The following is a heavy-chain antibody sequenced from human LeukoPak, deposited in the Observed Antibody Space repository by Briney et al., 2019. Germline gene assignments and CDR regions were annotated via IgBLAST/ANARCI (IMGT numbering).Heavy chain of an antibody. J-gene: IGHJ4*02. CDR2: ISGSGGST. CDR3: AKDPYNWNNNHDFDY. Sequence: GSLRLSYAASGFTFSSYAMSWVRQAPGKGLEWVSAISGSGGSTYYADSVKGRFTISRDNSKNTLYLQMNSLRAEDTAVYYCAKDPYNWNNNHDFDYWGQGTLVTVSS. D-gene: IGHD1-1*01. CDR1: GFTFSSYA. V-gene: IGHV3-23*01.